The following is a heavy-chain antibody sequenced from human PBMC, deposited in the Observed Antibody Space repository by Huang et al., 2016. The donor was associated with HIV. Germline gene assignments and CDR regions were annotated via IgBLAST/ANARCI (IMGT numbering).Heavy chain of an antibody. V-gene: IGHV1-18*01. J-gene: IGHJ3*01. D-gene: IGHD3-16*01. Sequence: QVRLVQSGGEVKKPGASVKVSCKASGYNFNSYGLDWVRQAPGQGLEWMGRISGYNGYTKYAQNIQGGVTMTIDKAMGTAYLELRSLRSDDTAVYYCARATLTGALDIWGQGTMVTVSS. CDR2: ISGYNGYT. CDR3: ARATLTGALDI. CDR1: GYNFNSYG.